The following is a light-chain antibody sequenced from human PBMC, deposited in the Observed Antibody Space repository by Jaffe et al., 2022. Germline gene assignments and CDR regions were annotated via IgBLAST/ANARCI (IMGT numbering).Light chain of an antibody. V-gene: IGKV3-15*01. CDR3: QQNNNWPRT. CDR2: GAS. Sequence: EIVMTQSPATLSVSPGERASLSCRASQSVRSNLAWYQHKPGQAPRLLIYGASTRATGIPARFSGSGSGTEFTLTISSLQSEDFAVYYCQQNNNWPRTFGQGTKVEIK. CDR1: QSVRSN. J-gene: IGKJ2*01.